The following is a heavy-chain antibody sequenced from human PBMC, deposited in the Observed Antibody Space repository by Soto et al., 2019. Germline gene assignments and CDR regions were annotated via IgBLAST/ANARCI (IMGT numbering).Heavy chain of an antibody. CDR3: ARWKSPFDI. J-gene: IGHJ3*02. V-gene: IGHV4-34*01. Sequence: ASETLSLTCAVYGGAFSGYYWSWIRQPPGKGLEWIGEINHSGSTNYNPSLKSRVTISVDTSKNQFSLKLSSVTAADTAVYYCARWKSPFDIWGQGTMV. CDR2: INHSGST. CDR1: GGAFSGYY. D-gene: IGHD1-1*01.